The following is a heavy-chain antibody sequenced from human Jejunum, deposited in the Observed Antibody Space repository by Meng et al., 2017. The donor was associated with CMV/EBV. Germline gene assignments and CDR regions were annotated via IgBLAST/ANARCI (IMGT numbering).Heavy chain of an antibody. CDR3: AKRKYDDAAFDF. Sequence: AASGFTFVRYAMRWVRQAPGEGLEWVSVIYNGVAGTYYADSVKGRFTISRDNSKNTVYLQMNSLRAEDTAVYYCAKRKYDDAAFDFWGQGTMVTVSS. D-gene: IGHD1-1*01. J-gene: IGHJ3*01. CDR1: GFTFVRYA. CDR2: IYNGVAGT. V-gene: IGHV3-23*03.